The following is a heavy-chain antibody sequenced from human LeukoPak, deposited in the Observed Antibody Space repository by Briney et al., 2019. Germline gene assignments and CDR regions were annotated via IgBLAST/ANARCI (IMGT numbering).Heavy chain of an antibody. Sequence: GGSLRLSCAASGFTFSNAWMSWVRQAPGKGLEWVGRIKSKTDGGTTDYAAPVKGRFTISRDDSKNTLYLRMNSLKTEDTAVYYCTTGLMVYAIGVAPLDYWGQGTLVTVSS. CDR3: TTGLMVYAIGVAPLDY. CDR2: IKSKTDGGTT. J-gene: IGHJ4*02. V-gene: IGHV3-15*01. CDR1: GFTFSNAW. D-gene: IGHD2-8*01.